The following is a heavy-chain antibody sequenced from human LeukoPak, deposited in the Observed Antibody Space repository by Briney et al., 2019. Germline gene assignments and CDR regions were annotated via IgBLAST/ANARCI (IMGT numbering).Heavy chain of an antibody. D-gene: IGHD4-23*01. Sequence: GGSLRLSCTASGFIFNTYSMNWVRQAPGKGLEWVSYVSSSSRTIYYADSVKGRFTISRDNAKNSLYLQMNSLRAADTAVYYCARDLGLYDYGGNIDFWGQGTLVTVSS. CDR1: GFIFNTYS. J-gene: IGHJ4*02. V-gene: IGHV3-48*04. CDR2: VSSSSRTI. CDR3: ARDLGLYDYGGNIDF.